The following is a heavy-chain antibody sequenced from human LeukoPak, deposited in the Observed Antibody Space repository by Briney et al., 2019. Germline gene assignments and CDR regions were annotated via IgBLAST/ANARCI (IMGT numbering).Heavy chain of an antibody. Sequence: GGSLRLSCAASGFTFSSYAMSWVRQAPGKGLEWVSAISGSGGSTYYADSVKGRFTTSRDNSKNTLYLQMNSLRAEDTAVYYCANWYSSSWYDGYWGQGTLVTVSS. J-gene: IGHJ4*02. CDR3: ANWYSSSWYDGY. CDR1: GFTFSSYA. V-gene: IGHV3-23*01. CDR2: ISGSGGST. D-gene: IGHD6-13*01.